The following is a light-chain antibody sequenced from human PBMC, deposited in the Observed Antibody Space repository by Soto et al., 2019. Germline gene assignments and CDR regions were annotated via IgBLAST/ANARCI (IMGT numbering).Light chain of an antibody. Sequence: EIVMTQSPATLSVSPGERATLSSRACQSVGSNLAWYQLKPGQAPRLLIYGASTRATGIPARFSGSGSGTDFTLTISSLQSEDFAIYFCQQYNNWPPDRTFGQGTKVEI. CDR3: QQYNNWPPDRT. CDR1: QSVGSN. CDR2: GAS. J-gene: IGKJ1*01. V-gene: IGKV3-15*01.